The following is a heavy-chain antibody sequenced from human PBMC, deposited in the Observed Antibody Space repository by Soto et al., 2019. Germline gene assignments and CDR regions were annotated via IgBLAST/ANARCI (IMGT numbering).Heavy chain of an antibody. CDR1: GGSIRSSDYY. V-gene: IGHV4-30-4*01. CDR3: ARVIITATGTSGFDS. D-gene: IGHD6-13*01. CDR2: VYYSESA. J-gene: IGHJ4*02. Sequence: QVQLQESGPGLVKPSQTLSLTCTVSGGSIRSSDYYWSWIRQPPGKGLEWIGYVYYSESAYYNPSLQSRGFISIDTSKNQFSLTLSSVTAADTAVYYCARVIITATGTSGFDSWGQGTLVTFSS.